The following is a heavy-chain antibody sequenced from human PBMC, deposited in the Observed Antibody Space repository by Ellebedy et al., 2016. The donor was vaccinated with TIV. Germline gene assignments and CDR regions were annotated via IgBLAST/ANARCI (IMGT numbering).Heavy chain of an antibody. D-gene: IGHD1-26*01. J-gene: IGHJ4*02. CDR2: IYNSVIT. CDR3: ARRYSGSSYHYFDY. V-gene: IGHV4-59*08. CDR1: GGSIGSNY. Sequence: MPGGSLRLSCTVSGGSIGSNYWDWIRQPPGKGLEWIGYIYNSVITNYNPSLKSRVPMSVDTSKRQLSLKLRSVTAADTAVYYCARRYSGSSYHYFDYWGQGTLVIVSS.